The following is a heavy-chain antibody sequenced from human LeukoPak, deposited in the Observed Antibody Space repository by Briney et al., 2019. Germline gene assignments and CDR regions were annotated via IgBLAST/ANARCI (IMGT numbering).Heavy chain of an antibody. CDR1: GFTFSTYV. Sequence: GGSLRLSCAASGFTFSTYVMTWFRQAPGRGLEWVASILESGARTYYPDSVKGRFTISRDNSKNTLYLQMNSLTAEDTAIYYCARRPVXXTLDYWGQXTLVTVSS. CDR3: ARRPVXXTLDY. J-gene: IGHJ4*02. V-gene: IGHV3-23*01. CDR2: ILESGART.